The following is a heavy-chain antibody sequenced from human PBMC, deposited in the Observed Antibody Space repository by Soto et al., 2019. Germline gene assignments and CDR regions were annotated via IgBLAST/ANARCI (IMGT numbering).Heavy chain of an antibody. CDR2: ISSDESNK. Sequence: QVQLVESGGGVVQPGRSLRLSCAASGFTFSSYAMHWVRQAPGKGLEWVAIISSDESNKYFADSVKGRFTISRDNSKNTLSLQMNSMRPEDTAVYYCAIDSHDGDYVPGDYWGQGTLVTVSS. V-gene: IGHV3-30*04. J-gene: IGHJ4*02. CDR3: AIDSHDGDYVPGDY. D-gene: IGHD4-17*01. CDR1: GFTFSSYA.